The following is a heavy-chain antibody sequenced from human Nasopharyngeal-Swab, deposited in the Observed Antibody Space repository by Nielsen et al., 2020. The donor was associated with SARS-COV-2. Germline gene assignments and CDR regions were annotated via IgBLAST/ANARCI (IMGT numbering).Heavy chain of an antibody. Sequence: GESLKISCAASGFPFSIYVMHWVRQAPGKGLEWAAVISYDGSNKYYADSVKGRFTISRDNSKNTLYLQMNSLRAEDTAVYYCAKTKRYCSGGSCYRFDYWGQGTLVTVSS. CDR2: ISYDGSNK. V-gene: IGHV3-30*18. J-gene: IGHJ4*02. CDR3: AKTKRYCSGGSCYRFDY. D-gene: IGHD2-15*01. CDR1: GFPFSIYV.